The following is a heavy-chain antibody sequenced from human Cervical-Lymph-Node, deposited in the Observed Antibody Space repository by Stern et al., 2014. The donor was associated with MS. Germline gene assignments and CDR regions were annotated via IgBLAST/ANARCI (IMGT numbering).Heavy chain of an antibody. J-gene: IGHJ5*02. V-gene: IGHV4-39*01. CDR2: IYERGNP. Sequence: QLQLQESGPGLVKPSETLSLTCTVSGGSISSSSYYWGWIRQPPGQGLEWIGSIYERGNPSYTPSHKSRFPISVDTSKNQSSRRLSSVTAADTAVYYCARWAYSSGWYNWFDPWGQGTLVTVSS. D-gene: IGHD3-22*01. CDR1: GGSISSSSYY. CDR3: ARWAYSSGWYNWFDP.